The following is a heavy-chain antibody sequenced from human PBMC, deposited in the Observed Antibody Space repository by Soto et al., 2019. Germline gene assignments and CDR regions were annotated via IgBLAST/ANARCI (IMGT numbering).Heavy chain of an antibody. V-gene: IGHV2-70*16. CDR2: IDWDDAK. CDR1: GFSLSTSKMS. Sequence: GPKLGNPNQSLTLTFTFSGFSLSTSKMSVAWIRQPPGKALEWLARIDWDDAKFFNTSLKTRLTVSKDTSKNQVVLALTNMDPVDSGTYYCARMIFGRTGEYYFDYWGQGILVTVSS. CDR3: ARMIFGRTGEYYFDY. J-gene: IGHJ4*02. D-gene: IGHD3-3*01.